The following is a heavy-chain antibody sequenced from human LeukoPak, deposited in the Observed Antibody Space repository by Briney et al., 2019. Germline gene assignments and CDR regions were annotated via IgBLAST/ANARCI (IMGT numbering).Heavy chain of an antibody. V-gene: IGHV1-46*01. Sequence: ASVKVSCKASGYTFTSYAMNWVRQAPGQGLEWMGIINPSGGSTSYAQKFQGRVTMTRDTSTSTVYMELSSLRSEDTAVYYCARGDTQVIVLDYWGQGTLVTVSS. J-gene: IGHJ4*02. D-gene: IGHD2/OR15-2a*01. CDR1: GYTFTSYA. CDR3: ARGDTQVIVLDY. CDR2: INPSGGST.